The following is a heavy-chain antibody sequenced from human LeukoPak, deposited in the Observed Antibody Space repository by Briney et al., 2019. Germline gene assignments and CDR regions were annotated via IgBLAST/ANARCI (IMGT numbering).Heavy chain of an antibody. J-gene: IGHJ6*03. V-gene: IGHV4-34*01. CDR2: INQRGTT. CDR3: ARPGIRDYFYYMDV. CDR1: GDSFSWHY. D-gene: IGHD3-3*02. Sequence: SETLSLTCAVYGDSFSWHYWSWIRQPPAKGMEWVGEINQRGTTTYNPSLKSRLTISMDTSRNQYFLNLDSVTAADTAIYYCARPGIRDYFYYMDVWGEGTPVTVSS.